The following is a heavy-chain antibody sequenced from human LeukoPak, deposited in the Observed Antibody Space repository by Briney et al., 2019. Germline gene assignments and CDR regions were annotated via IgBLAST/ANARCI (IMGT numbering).Heavy chain of an antibody. CDR3: ARALGYCSSTSCSPEAFDI. D-gene: IGHD2-2*01. CDR2: ISGSGGST. V-gene: IGHV3-23*01. J-gene: IGHJ3*02. CDR1: GFTFSSYA. Sequence: GGSLRLSCAASGFTFSSYAMSWVRQAPGKGLEWVSAISGSGGSTYYADSVKGRFTISRDNSKNTLYLQMNSLRAEDTAVYYCARALGYCSSTSCSPEAFDIWGQGTMVTVSS.